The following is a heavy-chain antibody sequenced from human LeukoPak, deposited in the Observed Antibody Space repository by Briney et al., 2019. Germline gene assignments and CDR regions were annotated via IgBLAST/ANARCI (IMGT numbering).Heavy chain of an antibody. CDR1: GFTFSSYG. J-gene: IGHJ4*02. Sequence: GGSLRLSCAASGFTFSSYGMHWVRQAPGKGLEWVAVIWYDGSNKYYADSVKGRFTIPRDNSKNTLYLQMNSLRAEDTAVYYCARENYYDSSGYPPLDYWGQGTLVTVSS. CDR2: IWYDGSNK. V-gene: IGHV3-33*01. D-gene: IGHD3-22*01. CDR3: ARENYYDSSGYPPLDY.